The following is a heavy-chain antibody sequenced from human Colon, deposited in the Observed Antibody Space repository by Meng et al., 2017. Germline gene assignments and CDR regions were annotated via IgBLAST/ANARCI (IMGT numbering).Heavy chain of an antibody. CDR2: ISTGGST. CDR3: ARDHYYDSRGYSDWFDP. D-gene: IGHD3-22*01. CDR1: GDSIGSSLYY. J-gene: IGHJ5*02. Sequence: VHLQGSGPGLVKPSETPSLTCTVSGDSIGSSLYYWSWVRQTAGKGLEWIGRISTGGSTGYNPSLKSRVTLSVDRSKTQFFLRLSSVTAADTAVYYCARDHYYDSRGYSDWFDPWGQGTLVTVSS. V-gene: IGHV4-61*02.